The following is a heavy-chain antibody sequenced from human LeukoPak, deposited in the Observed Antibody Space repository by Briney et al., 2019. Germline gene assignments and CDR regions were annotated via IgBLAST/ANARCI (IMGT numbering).Heavy chain of an antibody. V-gene: IGHV1-58*02. CDR1: GFTFTSSA. D-gene: IGHD2-2*02. CDR3: AAESGYCSSTSCYTGYYYYYGMDV. J-gene: IGHJ6*02. Sequence: SVKVSCKASGFTFTSSAMQWVRQARGQRLEWIGWIVVGSGNTNYAQKFQERVTITRDMSTSTAYMELSSLRSEDTAVYYCAAESGYCSSTSCYTGYYYYYGMDVRGQGTTVTVSS. CDR2: IVVGSGNT.